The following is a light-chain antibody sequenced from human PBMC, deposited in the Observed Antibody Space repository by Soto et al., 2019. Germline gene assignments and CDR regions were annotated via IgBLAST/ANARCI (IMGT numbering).Light chain of an antibody. CDR1: SSDVGGYNY. Sequence: QSVLTQPPSASGSPGQSVTISCTGTSSDVGGYNYVSWYQQHPGKAPKLTICEVSKRPSGVPDRFSGSKSGNTASLTVSGLQAEDEADYYCSSYAGSNNLGVFGTGTKVTVL. CDR2: EVS. CDR3: SSYAGSNNLGV. J-gene: IGLJ1*01. V-gene: IGLV2-8*01.